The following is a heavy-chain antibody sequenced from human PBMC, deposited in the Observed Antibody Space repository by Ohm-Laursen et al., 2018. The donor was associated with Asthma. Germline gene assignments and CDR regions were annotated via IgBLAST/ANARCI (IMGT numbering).Heavy chain of an antibody. V-gene: IGHV3-21*01. D-gene: IGHD1-26*01. CDR2: ISTASTFI. J-gene: IGHJ1*01. Sequence: SLRLSCAASGYTFSRYSIHWVRQAPGKGLEWVASISTASTFIYYADSVRGRFTTSRDNANDLVYLQMNSLRAEDTALYYCARIGPEWELPGREYSLHHWSEGTLVTVSS. CDR1: GYTFSRYS. CDR3: ARIGPEWELPGREYSLHH.